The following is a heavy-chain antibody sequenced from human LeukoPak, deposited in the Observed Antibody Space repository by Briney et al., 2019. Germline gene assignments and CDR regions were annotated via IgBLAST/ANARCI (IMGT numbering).Heavy chain of an antibody. CDR3: ARGTLYRGWSYYLDF. CDR1: GGSISSGSYY. CDR2: IYTSGST. D-gene: IGHD6-19*01. Sequence: SQTLSLTCTVSGGSISSGSYYWSWIRQPAGKGLEWIGRIYTSGSTNYNPSLKSRVTISVDTSKNQFSLKLSSVTAADTAMYYCARGTLYRGWSYYLDFWGQGSQVTVSS. V-gene: IGHV4-61*02. J-gene: IGHJ4*02.